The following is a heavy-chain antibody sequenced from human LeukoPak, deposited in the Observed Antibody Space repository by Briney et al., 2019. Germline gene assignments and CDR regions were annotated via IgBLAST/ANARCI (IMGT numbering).Heavy chain of an antibody. D-gene: IGHD1-14*01. J-gene: IGHJ5*02. CDR3: TKGPDVLPSGVWFDP. CDR2: IGGSGGGVSPGLT. CDR1: GFGFTRSA. Sequence: GEPLRLSCADSGFGFTRSAMTWVRQPPGRGLEWVASIGGSGGGVSPGLTYYSDSVKGRLTISRDNSKNTLYLQMDSLRVEDTAIYYCTKGPDVLPSGVWFDPWGRGTLVTVSS. V-gene: IGHV3-23*01.